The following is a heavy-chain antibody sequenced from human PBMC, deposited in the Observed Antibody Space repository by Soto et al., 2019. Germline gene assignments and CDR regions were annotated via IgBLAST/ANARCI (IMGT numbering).Heavy chain of an antibody. CDR3: ARGLFYYDSSGYLGY. CDR2: ISYDGSNK. CDR1: GFSFNNFA. Sequence: GGSLRLSCAASGFSFNNFAMHWVRQAPGKGLEWVAIISYDGSNKYYADSVKCRFTISRDNSENTLYLQMNSLRAEDTAVYYCARGLFYYDSSGYLGYWGQGTLVTVSS. V-gene: IGHV3-30-3*01. D-gene: IGHD3-22*01. J-gene: IGHJ4*02.